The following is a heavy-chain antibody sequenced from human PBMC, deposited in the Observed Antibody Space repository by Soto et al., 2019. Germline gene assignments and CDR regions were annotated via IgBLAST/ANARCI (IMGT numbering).Heavy chain of an antibody. CDR2: ISGYNGDT. Sequence: QGQLVQSGAEVKQPGASVKVSCKASGYSFSTYGISWVRQAPGQGLEWMGWISGYNGDTNYAQKFQGRVTMTIDTSTTTAYLALRRLTYDDTAVYFCAKNGHPPYYYYGMDVWGQGTTVTVSS. CDR3: AKNGHPPYYYYGMDV. CDR1: GYSFSTYG. V-gene: IGHV1-18*01. D-gene: IGHD2-8*01. J-gene: IGHJ6*02.